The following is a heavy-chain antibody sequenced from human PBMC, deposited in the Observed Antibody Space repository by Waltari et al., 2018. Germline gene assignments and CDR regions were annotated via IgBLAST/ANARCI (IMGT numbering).Heavy chain of an antibody. Sequence: EVQLVESGGGLIQPGWSLRLSCAASGFTVSSNYISWARQAPGKGLEWVSVIYSGGSTHYADSVKGRFTISRDNSKNTLYLQMNSLRAEDTAVYYCARGGGTAMVNYWGQGTLVTVSS. D-gene: IGHD5-18*01. CDR1: GFTVSSNY. CDR3: ARGGGTAMVNY. CDR2: IYSGGST. J-gene: IGHJ4*02. V-gene: IGHV3-53*01.